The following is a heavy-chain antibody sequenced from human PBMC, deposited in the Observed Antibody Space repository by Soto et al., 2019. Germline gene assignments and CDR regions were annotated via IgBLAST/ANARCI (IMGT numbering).Heavy chain of an antibody. Sequence: GGSLRLSCAASGFTFSSYGVNWVRQAPGKGLEWLSYISGSGISTYYADSVKGRFTISRDNSKNTLYLQMNSLRAEDAAVYYCAKSAGSNAYYPNDYWGQGTLVTVSS. CDR3: AKSAGSNAYYPNDY. J-gene: IGHJ4*02. V-gene: IGHV3-23*01. CDR2: ISGSGIST. CDR1: GFTFSSYG. D-gene: IGHD3-16*01.